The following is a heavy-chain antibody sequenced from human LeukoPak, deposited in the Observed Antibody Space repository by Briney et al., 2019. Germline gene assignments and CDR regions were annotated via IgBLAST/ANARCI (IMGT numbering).Heavy chain of an antibody. D-gene: IGHD6-19*01. V-gene: IGHV5-51*01. J-gene: IGHJ4*02. CDR2: IYPSDSDT. CDR1: GYRFTSYW. Sequence: PGEPLKISSKGSGYRFTSYWIAWVRQTPGKGLEWMGIIYPSDSDTRYSPSFQGQVTISADKSISTAYLQWSSLKASDTAMYYCASSIAVAGNHFDYWGQGTLVTVSS. CDR3: ASSIAVAGNHFDY.